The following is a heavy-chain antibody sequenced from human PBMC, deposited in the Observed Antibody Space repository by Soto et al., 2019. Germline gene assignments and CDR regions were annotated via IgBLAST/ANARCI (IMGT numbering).Heavy chain of an antibody. D-gene: IGHD5-18*01. CDR2: IFSNDEK. J-gene: IGHJ5*02. CDR3: ARTGGYSYASNWFDP. CDR1: GFSLSNARMG. Sequence: SGPTLVNPTETLTLSCPVSGFSLSNARMGVSWNRQPPRKAPEWLGHIFSNDEKSYSTSLKSSLTTSKDTSKSQVVLTMTNMDPVDTATYYCARTGGYSYASNWFDPWGQGTLVTVSS. V-gene: IGHV2-26*01.